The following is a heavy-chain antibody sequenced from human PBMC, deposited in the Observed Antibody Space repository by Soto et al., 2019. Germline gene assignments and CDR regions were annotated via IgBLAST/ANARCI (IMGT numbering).Heavy chain of an antibody. CDR2: TSAYNGNT. Sequence: GASVKVSCKASGYTFTSYGISWVRQAPGQGLEWMGWTSAYNGNTNYAQKLQGRVTMTTDTSTSTAYMELRSLRSDDTAVYYCARSAYYDILNGYYNVMGYWGQGTMVTVS. CDR3: ARSAYYDILNGYYNVMGY. J-gene: IGHJ4*02. CDR1: GYTFTSYG. V-gene: IGHV1-18*01. D-gene: IGHD3-9*01.